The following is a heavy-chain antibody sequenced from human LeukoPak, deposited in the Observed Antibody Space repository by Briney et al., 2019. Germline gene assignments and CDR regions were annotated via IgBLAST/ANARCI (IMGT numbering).Heavy chain of an antibody. D-gene: IGHD4-17*01. CDR1: GFTFSSYA. CDR2: ISYDGSNK. V-gene: IGHV3-30-3*01. J-gene: IGHJ4*02. Sequence: PGGSLRLSCAASGFTFSSYAMQWVRPAPGKGLVWVAVISYDGSNKYYADSVKGRFTISRDNSKNTLYLQMNSLRAEDTAVYYCARAYDYGDHFDYWGQGTLVTVSS. CDR3: ARAYDYGDHFDY.